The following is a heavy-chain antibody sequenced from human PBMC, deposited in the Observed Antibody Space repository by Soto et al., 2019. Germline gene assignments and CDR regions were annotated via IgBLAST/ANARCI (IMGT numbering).Heavy chain of an antibody. D-gene: IGHD6-13*01. V-gene: IGHV4-4*02. CDR1: GASISSAFW. Sequence: SETLSLTCAVSGASISSAFWWTWVRQAPGKGLEWIGEIYHVGSTNYNPSLKSRVIISVDKSKNQFSLKLSSVTDADTAVYYCARGERQQQRDYYYYGMYVWGQGTTVTVSS. CDR3: ARGERQQQRDYYYYGMYV. CDR2: IYHVGST. J-gene: IGHJ6*02.